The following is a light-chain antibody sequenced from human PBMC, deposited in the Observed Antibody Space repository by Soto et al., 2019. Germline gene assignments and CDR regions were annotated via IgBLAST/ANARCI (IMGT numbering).Light chain of an antibody. CDR3: AAWDDSLNGSAV. Sequence: QSVLTQPPSASGTPGQRVTISCSGSNSNIGSNTVNWYQQLPGTAPKLLIYSNNQRPSGVPDRFSGSKSGTSASLAISGLQSEDEADYYCAAWDDSLNGSAVFGGGTQLTVL. CDR1: NSNIGSNT. V-gene: IGLV1-44*01. J-gene: IGLJ7*01. CDR2: SNN.